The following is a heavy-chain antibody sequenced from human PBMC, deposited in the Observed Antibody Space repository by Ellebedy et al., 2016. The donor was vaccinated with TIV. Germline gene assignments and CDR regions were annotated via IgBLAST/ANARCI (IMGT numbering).Heavy chain of an antibody. CDR3: ARFPKGVVPAAQVYYFDY. D-gene: IGHD2-2*01. Sequence: AASVKVSCKASGYTFTSYDINWVRQATGQGLEWMGWISAYNGNTNYAQKLQGRVTMTTDTSTSTAYMELRSLRSDDTAVYYCARFPKGVVPAAQVYYFDYWGQGTLVTVSS. CDR1: GYTFTSYD. CDR2: ISAYNGNT. V-gene: IGHV1-18*01. J-gene: IGHJ4*02.